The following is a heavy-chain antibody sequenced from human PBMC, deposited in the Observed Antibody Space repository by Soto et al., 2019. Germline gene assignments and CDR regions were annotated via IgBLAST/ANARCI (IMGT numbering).Heavy chain of an antibody. Sequence: ASVKVSCKASGYTFTGYYMHWVRQAPGQGLEWMGWINPNSGGTNYAQKFQGWVTMTRDTSISTAYMELSRLRSDDTAVYYCARGHTGSGYEGDSGWFAFCGQGTLVTVSS. V-gene: IGHV1-2*04. CDR3: ARGHTGSGYEGDSGWFAF. D-gene: IGHD5-12*01. J-gene: IGHJ1*01. CDR2: INPNSGGT. CDR1: GYTFTGYY.